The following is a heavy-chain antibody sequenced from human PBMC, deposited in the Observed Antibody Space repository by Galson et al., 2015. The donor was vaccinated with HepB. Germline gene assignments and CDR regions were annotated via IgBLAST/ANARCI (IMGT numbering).Heavy chain of an antibody. Sequence: SLRLSCAASGFTFSDDYMSWIRQAPGKGLEWVSYISSSGSTIYYADSVKGRFTISRDNAKNSLYLQMNSLSAEDTAVYYCARGYCSSTSCYTYYYYYGMDVWGQGTTVTVSS. V-gene: IGHV3-11*01. J-gene: IGHJ6*02. D-gene: IGHD2-2*02. CDR1: GFTFSDDY. CDR2: ISSSGSTI. CDR3: ARGYCSSTSCYTYYYYYGMDV.